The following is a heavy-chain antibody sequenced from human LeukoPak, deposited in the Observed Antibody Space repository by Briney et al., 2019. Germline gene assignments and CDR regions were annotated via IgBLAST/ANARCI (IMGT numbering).Heavy chain of an antibody. V-gene: IGHV3-66*02. CDR1: GFTVSSNY. J-gene: IGHJ4*02. Sequence: GGSLRLSCAASGFTVSSNYMSWVRQAPGKGLEWLSVIYSGGSTYYADSVKGRFTISRDNSKNTLYLQMNSLRAEDTAVYYCARESSYSSGWYYFDSWGQETLVTVPS. CDR3: ARESSYSSGWYYFDS. D-gene: IGHD6-19*01. CDR2: IYSGGST.